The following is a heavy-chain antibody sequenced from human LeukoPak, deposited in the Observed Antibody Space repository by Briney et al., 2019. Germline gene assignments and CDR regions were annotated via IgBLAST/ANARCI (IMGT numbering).Heavy chain of an antibody. CDR3: ARDRYDYDSFGYYYFDY. V-gene: IGHV4-59*01. CDR1: GGSFSGYY. CDR2: VYYSGST. D-gene: IGHD3-22*01. J-gene: IGHJ4*02. Sequence: PSETLSLTCAVYGGSFSGYYWSWIRQPPGKGLEWIGYVYYSGSTNYNPSLKSRVTISVDTSKNLFSLKLSSVTAADTAVYYCARDRYDYDSFGYYYFDYWGQGTLVTVSS.